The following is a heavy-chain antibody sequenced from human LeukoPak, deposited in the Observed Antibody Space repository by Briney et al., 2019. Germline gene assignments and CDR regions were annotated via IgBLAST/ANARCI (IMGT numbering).Heavy chain of an antibody. Sequence: GGSLRLSCAASGFTFSSDWMSWVRQAPGKGLECVANIKEDGSEKNYVDSVKGRFTTSRDNAKNFLYLQMNSLRAEDTAVYYCAKAVAARWLDHWGQGTLVIVSS. V-gene: IGHV3-7*01. CDR1: GFTFSSDW. CDR2: IKEDGSEK. D-gene: IGHD6-19*01. J-gene: IGHJ5*02. CDR3: AKAVAARWLDH.